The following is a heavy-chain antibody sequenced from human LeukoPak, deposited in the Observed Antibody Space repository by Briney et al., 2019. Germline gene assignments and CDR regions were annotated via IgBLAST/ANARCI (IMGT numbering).Heavy chain of an antibody. D-gene: IGHD3-10*01. CDR2: INHSGST. Sequence: SETLSLTCAVYGGPFSGYYWSWIRQPPGKGLEWIGEINHSGSTNYNPSLKSRVTISVDTSKNQFSLKLSSVTAADTAVYYCARGSGSYYPWGQGTLVTVSS. V-gene: IGHV4-34*01. J-gene: IGHJ5*02. CDR1: GGPFSGYY. CDR3: ARGSGSYYP.